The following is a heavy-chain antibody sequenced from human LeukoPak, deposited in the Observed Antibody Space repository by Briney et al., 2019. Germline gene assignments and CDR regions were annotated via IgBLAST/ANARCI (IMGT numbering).Heavy chain of an antibody. CDR2: IKQDGSEK. D-gene: IGHD3-10*01. Sequence: GGSLRLSCAASGFTFSSYWMSWVRQAPGKGLEWVANIKQDGSEKYYVDSVKGRFTISRDNAKNSVYLQMNSLRAEDTALYYCVKDRGSVVRGVIISGFDYWGQGTLVTVSS. J-gene: IGHJ4*02. CDR1: GFTFSSYW. CDR3: VKDRGSVVRGVIISGFDY. V-gene: IGHV3-7*03.